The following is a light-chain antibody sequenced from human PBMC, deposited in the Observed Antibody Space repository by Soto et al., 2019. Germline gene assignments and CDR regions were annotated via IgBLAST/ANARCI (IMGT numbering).Light chain of an antibody. CDR1: QGISNY. CDR3: QKCGIAPFS. J-gene: IGKJ4*01. CDR2: AAS. V-gene: IGKV1-27*01. Sequence: DIQMTQSPSSLSASVGDRVTITCRASQGISNYLAWYQQKPGKVPKLLIYAASTLQSEVPSRFSGSGSGTDFTLTISSLQPEDVATYYCQKCGIAPFSFGGGTKVELK.